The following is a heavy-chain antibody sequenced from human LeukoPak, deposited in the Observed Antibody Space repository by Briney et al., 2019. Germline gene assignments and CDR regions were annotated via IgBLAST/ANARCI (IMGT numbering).Heavy chain of an antibody. Sequence: GGSLRLSCAASGFTFSSYGMHWVRQAPGKGLEWVAVIWYDGSNKYYADSVKGRFTISRDNSKNTLYLQMNSLRAEGTAVYYCARELTDSSSSCMDYWGQGTLVTVSS. V-gene: IGHV3-33*01. CDR1: GFTFSSYG. CDR2: IWYDGSNK. J-gene: IGHJ4*02. D-gene: IGHD6-6*01. CDR3: ARELTDSSSSCMDY.